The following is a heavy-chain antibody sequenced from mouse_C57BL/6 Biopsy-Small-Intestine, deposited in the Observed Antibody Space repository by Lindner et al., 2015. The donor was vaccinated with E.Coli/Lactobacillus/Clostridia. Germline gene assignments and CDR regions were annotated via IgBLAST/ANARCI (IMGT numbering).Heavy chain of an antibody. CDR2: FNPGGAGT. Sequence: SVKVSCKASGYTFTSYYIYWVRQAPGQGLEWMGIFNPGGAGTRYAQKFQGRITMTRGTSTSTVFMELSSLRSDDTAVYYCARDYFGRVNDYSKFYYYYGMDVWGQGTTVTVSP. CDR3: ARDYFGRVNDYSKFYYYYGMDV. CDR1: GYTFTSYY. V-gene: IGHV1S61*01. D-gene: IGHD1-1*01. J-gene: IGHJ1*01.